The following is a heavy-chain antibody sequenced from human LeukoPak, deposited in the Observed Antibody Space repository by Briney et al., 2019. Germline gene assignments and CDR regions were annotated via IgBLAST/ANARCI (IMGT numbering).Heavy chain of an antibody. V-gene: IGHV3-21*04. D-gene: IGHD2-8*02. CDR2: ISGSSSYI. CDR1: GFTFSSYS. J-gene: IGHJ4*02. CDR3: AKLVESDSYYFDY. Sequence: GGSLRLSCAASGFTFSSYSMNWVRQAPGKGLEWVSSISGSSSYIYYADSVKGRFTISRDNAKNSLYLQMNSLRAEDTAVYYCAKLVESDSYYFDYWGQGTLVTVSS.